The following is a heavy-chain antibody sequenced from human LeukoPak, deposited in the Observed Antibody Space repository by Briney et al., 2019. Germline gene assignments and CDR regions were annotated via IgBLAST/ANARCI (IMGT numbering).Heavy chain of an antibody. J-gene: IGHJ4*02. CDR3: ASGDGYNLGDIDY. CDR1: GGSFSGYY. D-gene: IGHD3-10*01. Sequence: SETLCLTCAVYGGSFSGYYWSWIRQPPGKGLEWIGEINHSGSTNYNPSLKSRVTISVDTSKNQFSLKLSSVTAADTAVYYCASGDGYNLGDIDYWGQGTLVTVSS. V-gene: IGHV4-34*01. CDR2: INHSGST.